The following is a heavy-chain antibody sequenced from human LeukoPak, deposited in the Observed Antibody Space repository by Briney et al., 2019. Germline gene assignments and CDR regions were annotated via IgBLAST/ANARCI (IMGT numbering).Heavy chain of an antibody. D-gene: IGHD3-22*01. J-gene: IGHJ4*02. CDR1: GFTFSNAW. CDR2: IKSKTDGGTT. CDR3: TTDLDSSGYYPYYFDY. V-gene: IGHV3-15*01. Sequence: GGSLRLSCAASGFTFSNAWMSWVRQAPGKGREWVGRIKSKTDGGTTDYAAPVKGRFTISRDDSKNTLYLQMNSLKTENTAVYYCTTDLDSSGYYPYYFDYWGQGTLVTVSS.